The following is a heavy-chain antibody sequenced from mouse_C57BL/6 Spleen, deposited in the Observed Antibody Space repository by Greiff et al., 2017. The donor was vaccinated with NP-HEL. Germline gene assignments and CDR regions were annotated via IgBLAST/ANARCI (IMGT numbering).Heavy chain of an antibody. CDR2: IDPENGDT. J-gene: IGHJ3*01. V-gene: IGHV14-4*01. CDR3: ADWDGAY. D-gene: IGHD4-1*01. Sequence: EVQLQQSGAELVRPGASVKLSCTASGFNIKDDYMHWVKQRPEQGLEWIGWIDPENGDTEYASKFQSKATITADTSSNTAYLQHSSLTSEDTAVYYCADWDGAYWGQGTLVTVSA. CDR1: GFNIKDDY.